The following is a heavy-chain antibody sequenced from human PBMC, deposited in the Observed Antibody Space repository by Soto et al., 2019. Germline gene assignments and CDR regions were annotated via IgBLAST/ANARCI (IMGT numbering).Heavy chain of an antibody. V-gene: IGHV5-51*01. CDR3: ARSDMVRGASAMY. D-gene: IGHD3-10*01. CDR2: ISPGDSDT. J-gene: IGHJ4*02. CDR1: GYGFTSYW. Sequence: GESLKISCKGSGYGFTSYWIGWVRQMPGKGLEWMGIISPGDSDTRYSPSFQGQVTISADKSIGTAYLQWSGLKASDTAMYYCARSDMVRGASAMYWGQGTLVTVSS.